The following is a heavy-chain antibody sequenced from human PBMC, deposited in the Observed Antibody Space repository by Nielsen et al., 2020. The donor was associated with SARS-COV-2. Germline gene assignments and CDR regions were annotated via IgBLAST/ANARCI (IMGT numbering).Heavy chain of an antibody. CDR1: GFTFSSYS. D-gene: IGHD3-16*01. V-gene: IGHV3-23*03. Sequence: GESLKISCVASGFTFSSYSMSWVRQAPGKGLEWVSVIYSGESSTYYTDSVKGRFTISRDNSKSTLYLQMNSLRAEDTAVYYCVKDLGTGETPDAVVGDGFDIWGQGTMVTVSS. CDR3: VKDLGTGETPDAVVGDGFDI. CDR2: IYSGESST. J-gene: IGHJ3*02.